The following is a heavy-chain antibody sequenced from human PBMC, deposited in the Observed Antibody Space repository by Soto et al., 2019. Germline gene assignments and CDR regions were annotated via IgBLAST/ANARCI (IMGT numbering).Heavy chain of an antibody. Sequence: LRLSCAASGFTLSSYAMSWVRQAPGKGLEWVSTFSGTGGYTYYADSVKGRFTISRDDSKNTLFLHMNSPRAADTAVYYCARGQRALITYGPFDPWGQGTLVTVSS. J-gene: IGHJ5*02. D-gene: IGHD4-17*01. CDR3: ARGQRALITYGPFDP. CDR1: GFTLSSYA. CDR2: FSGTGGYT. V-gene: IGHV3-23*01.